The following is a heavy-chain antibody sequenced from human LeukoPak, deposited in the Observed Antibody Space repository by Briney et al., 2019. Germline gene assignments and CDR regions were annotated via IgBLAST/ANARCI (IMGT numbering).Heavy chain of an antibody. Sequence: PGGSLRLSCAASGFSFSDYYMTWIRQAPGKGLEWVSSISSSNSYIYYADSVKGRFTISRDNAKNSLYLQMNSLRAEDTAVYYCAREPFDYGDSGGGLDYWGQGTLVTVSS. J-gene: IGHJ4*02. CDR1: GFSFSDYY. D-gene: IGHD4-17*01. CDR3: AREPFDYGDSGGGLDY. CDR2: ISSSNSYI. V-gene: IGHV3-11*06.